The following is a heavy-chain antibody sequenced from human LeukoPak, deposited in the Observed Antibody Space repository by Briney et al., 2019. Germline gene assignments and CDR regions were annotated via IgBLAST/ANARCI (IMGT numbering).Heavy chain of an antibody. D-gene: IGHD1-26*01. CDR3: AKGMGAMVYYYYTDV. J-gene: IGHJ6*03. CDR2: ISGSGGST. V-gene: IGHV3-23*01. Sequence: GGTLRLSCAVSGFTFSNYGMTWVRQAPGKGLEWVSAISGSGGSTYYADSVKGRFTISRDNSKNTLYLQMNSLRAEDTAVYYCAKGMGAMVYYYYTDVWGKGTTVTVSS. CDR1: GFTFSNYG.